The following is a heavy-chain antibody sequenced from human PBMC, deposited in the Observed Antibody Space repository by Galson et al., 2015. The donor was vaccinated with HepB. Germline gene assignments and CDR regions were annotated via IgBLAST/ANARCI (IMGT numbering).Heavy chain of an antibody. Sequence: SLRLSCAASGFTFSGSDIHWVRQASGKGLEWVGRIRSKANSYATAYAASVEGRFTISRDDSKNTAYLQMNSLKTGDTAVYYCTSLTITMPVSEAGHWGQGTLVTVSS. D-gene: IGHD3-10*01. V-gene: IGHV3-73*01. CDR3: TSLTITMPVSEAGH. CDR1: GFTFSGSD. CDR2: IRSKANSYAT. J-gene: IGHJ4*02.